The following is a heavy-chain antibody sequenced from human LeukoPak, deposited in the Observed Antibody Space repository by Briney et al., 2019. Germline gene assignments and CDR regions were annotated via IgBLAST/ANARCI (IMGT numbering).Heavy chain of an antibody. CDR3: AREEHDYVWGSYRYYYYYGIDV. CDR1: GFTFSSYG. D-gene: IGHD3-16*02. Sequence: GGSLRLSCAASGFTFSSYGMHWVRQSPGRGLEWVSFISFDGSNEFYADSLKGRFTISRDNAKDTLYLQMDSLRAEDTALYYCAREEHDYVWGSYRYYYYYGIDVWGQGTTVTVSS. J-gene: IGHJ6*02. V-gene: IGHV3-30*03. CDR2: ISFDGSNE.